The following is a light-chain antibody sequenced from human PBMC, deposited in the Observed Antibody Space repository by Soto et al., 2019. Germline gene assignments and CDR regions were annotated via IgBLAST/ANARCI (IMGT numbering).Light chain of an antibody. Sequence: DIQMTQSPSSLSASVGDRVTITCRASQDIRNDLGWYQQKPGKAPKGLSSGAFSLQSGVPSRFSGSGSGTEFTLTISSLQPEDIATYYCLQHNTYPLTFGGGTKVDIK. V-gene: IGKV1-17*01. J-gene: IGKJ4*01. CDR3: LQHNTYPLT. CDR1: QDIRND. CDR2: GAF.